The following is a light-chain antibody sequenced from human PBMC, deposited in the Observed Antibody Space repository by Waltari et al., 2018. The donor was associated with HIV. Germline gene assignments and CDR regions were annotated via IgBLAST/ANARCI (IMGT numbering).Light chain of an antibody. J-gene: IGLJ3*02. CDR2: EVN. Sequence: QSALTQPASVSGSPGQSSTLSCPGTRRGIGSFNLVSWYQQHPGKAPKLIIYEVNKRPSGVSNRFSGSKSGNTASLAFSGLQAEDEADYYCCSYAGIVTPWVFGGGTKLTVL. CDR3: CSYAGIVTPWV. CDR1: RRGIGSFNL. V-gene: IGLV2-23*02.